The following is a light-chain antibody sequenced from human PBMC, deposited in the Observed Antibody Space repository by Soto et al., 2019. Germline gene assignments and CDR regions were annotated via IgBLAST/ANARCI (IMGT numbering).Light chain of an antibody. CDR1: QSVNNK. CDR2: GTS. Sequence: EIVLTQSPATLSLSPGERAALSCRASQSVNNKLAWYQQTPGQPPRLLISGTSNRATGIPDRFSGSGSGTDFTLTISRLEPEDFAVYFCQQFGNSPWTFGQGTKVDIK. CDR3: QQFGNSPWT. V-gene: IGKV3-20*01. J-gene: IGKJ1*01.